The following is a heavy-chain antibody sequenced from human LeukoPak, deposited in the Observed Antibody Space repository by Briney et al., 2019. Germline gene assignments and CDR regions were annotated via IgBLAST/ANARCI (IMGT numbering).Heavy chain of an antibody. V-gene: IGHV4-61*01. Sequence: PSETLSLTCTVSGGSISSSSYYWSWIRQPPGKGLEWIGYIYYSGSTNYNPSLKSRVTISVDTSKNQFSLKLSSVTAADTAVYYCARGVFEYDFWSGPPRADIWGQGTMVTVSS. CDR2: IYYSGST. CDR3: ARGVFEYDFWSGPPRADI. J-gene: IGHJ3*02. CDR1: GGSISSSSYY. D-gene: IGHD3-3*01.